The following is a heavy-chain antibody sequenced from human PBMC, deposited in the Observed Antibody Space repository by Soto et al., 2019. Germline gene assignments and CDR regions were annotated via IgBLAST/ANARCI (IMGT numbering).Heavy chain of an antibody. CDR2: IWYDGNNK. CDR1: GFTFGNDG. V-gene: IGHV3-33*01. J-gene: IGHJ4*02. D-gene: IGHD2-21*01. CDR3: VRGLHSLIDY. Sequence: GSLRLSGAASGFTFGNDGMHWVRQAPGKGLEWVAVIWYDGNNKYYADSVKGRFTISRDNSNNTLYVQMTSLRAEDTAGFYFVRGLHSLIDYRGPGTLVTRSS.